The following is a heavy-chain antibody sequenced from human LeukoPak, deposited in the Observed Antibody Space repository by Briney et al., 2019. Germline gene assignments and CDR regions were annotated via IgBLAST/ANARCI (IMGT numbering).Heavy chain of an antibody. CDR2: IIPIFGTA. V-gene: IGHV1-69*01. CDR1: GGTFSSYA. D-gene: IGHD3-16*02. Sequence: GASVKVSCKASGGTFSSYAISWVRQAPGQGLEWMGGIIPIFGTANYAQKFQGRVTITADESTSTAYMELSSLISEDTAVYYCAGGVYRRDRFDAFDIWGQGTMVTVSS. J-gene: IGHJ3*02. CDR3: AGGVYRRDRFDAFDI.